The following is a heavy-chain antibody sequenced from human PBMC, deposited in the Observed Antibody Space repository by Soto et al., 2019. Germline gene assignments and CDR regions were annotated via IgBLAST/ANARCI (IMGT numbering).Heavy chain of an antibody. D-gene: IGHD6-19*01. CDR2: ISFDGSNR. Sequence: QPGGSLRLSCAACGFNFGTSGMHWVRQAPGRGLEWVSVISFDGSNRYYEGSVKGRFTISRDTSKSMLYLQINSLTAEDTAIYYCAKDRPGSSGSKQYYALDFWGQGTTVTVSS. J-gene: IGHJ6*02. CDR1: GFNFGTSG. CDR3: AKDRPGSSGSKQYYALDF. V-gene: IGHV3-30*18.